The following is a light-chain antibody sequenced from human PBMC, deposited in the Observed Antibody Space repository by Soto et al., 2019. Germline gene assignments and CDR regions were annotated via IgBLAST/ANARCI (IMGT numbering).Light chain of an antibody. CDR2: GGS. J-gene: IGKJ2*01. CDR3: HQYATSSPT. V-gene: IGKV1-5*01. Sequence: DIQMTQSPSPLSASVGERGTITCRASPSISGYLAWYQQRPREAPKLLIYGGSSLESGVPSRFSGSGSGTEFTLTISSLQPTDFAPYYCHQYATSSPTFGQGTKLEI. CDR1: PSISGY.